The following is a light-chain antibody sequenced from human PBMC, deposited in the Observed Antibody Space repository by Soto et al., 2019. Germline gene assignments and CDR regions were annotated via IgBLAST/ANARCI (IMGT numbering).Light chain of an antibody. CDR2: GTG. CDR1: QSVSRSY. CDR3: QQYSSTPHT. V-gene: IGKV3-20*01. J-gene: IGKJ2*01. Sequence: EIVLTQSPGTLSLSPGQRATLSCRASQSVSRSYLAWYQHKRGRAPRLLMFGTGSRATGIPDRFSGTGSGTDFTLIINRLEPEDFAVYYCQQYSSTPHTFGQGTKLEIK.